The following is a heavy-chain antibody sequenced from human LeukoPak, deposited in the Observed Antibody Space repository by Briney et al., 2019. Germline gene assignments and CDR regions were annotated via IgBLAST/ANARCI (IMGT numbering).Heavy chain of an antibody. D-gene: IGHD3-10*01. J-gene: IGHJ3*02. CDR1: GYTFTGYY. CDR3: ASRSRTYYYGSGSYYTGDAFDI. CDR2: INPNSGGT. V-gene: IGHV1-2*02. Sequence: GASVKVSCKASGYTFTGYYMHWVRQAPGQGLEWMGWINPNSGGTNYAQKFQGRVTMTRDTSISTAYMELSRLRSDDTAVYYRASRSRTYYYGSGSYYTGDAFDIWGQGTMVTVSS.